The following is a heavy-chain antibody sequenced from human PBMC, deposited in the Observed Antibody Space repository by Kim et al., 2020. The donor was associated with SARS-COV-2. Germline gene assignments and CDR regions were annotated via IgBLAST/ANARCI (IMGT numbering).Heavy chain of an antibody. D-gene: IGHD4-17*01. CDR3: ARGLHGDYYLTDYYYYGMDV. CDR2: IIPIFGTA. Sequence: SVKVSCKASGGTFSSYAISWVRQAPGQGLEWMGGIIPIFGTANYAQKFQGRVTITADESTSTAYMELSSLRSEDTAVYYCARGLHGDYYLTDYYYYGMDVWGQGTTVTVSS. CDR1: GGTFSSYA. V-gene: IGHV1-69*13. J-gene: IGHJ6*02.